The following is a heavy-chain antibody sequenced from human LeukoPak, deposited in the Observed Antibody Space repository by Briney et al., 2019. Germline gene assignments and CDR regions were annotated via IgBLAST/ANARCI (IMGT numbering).Heavy chain of an antibody. V-gene: IGHV3-30-3*01. CDR1: GFTFSSYA. CDR3: ARDRRLGTVIVGATRALDY. CDR2: ISYDGSNK. Sequence: PGRSLRLSCAASGFTFSSYAMHWVRQAPGKGLEWVAVISYDGSNKYYADSVKGRFTISRDNSKNTLFLQMNSLRGEDTAVYYCARDRRLGTVIVGATRALDYWGQGTLVTVSS. D-gene: IGHD1-26*01. J-gene: IGHJ4*02.